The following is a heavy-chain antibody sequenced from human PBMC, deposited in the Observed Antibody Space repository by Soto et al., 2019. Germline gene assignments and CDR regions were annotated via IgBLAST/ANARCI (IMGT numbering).Heavy chain of an antibody. CDR1: GGTFSKYA. D-gene: IGHD3-22*01. Sequence: QVQLVQSGAEVKKPGSSVRVSCKASGGTFSKYAMSWVRQAPGQGLEWMGGISPMVGTPNYAQNFEGRVTITEDESTTTIYMELSSLSSEDTAVYFCARPLPDRNYCHGMAVWSQGTTVTVSS. V-gene: IGHV1-69*01. J-gene: IGHJ6*02. CDR2: ISPMVGTP. CDR3: ARPLPDRNYCHGMAV.